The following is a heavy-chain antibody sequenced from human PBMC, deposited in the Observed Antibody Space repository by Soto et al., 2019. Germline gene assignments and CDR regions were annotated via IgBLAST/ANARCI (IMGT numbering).Heavy chain of an antibody. J-gene: IGHJ4*02. CDR1: GFTFDDYA. V-gene: IGHV3-9*01. Sequence: GGSLRLSCAASGFTFDDYAMHWVRQAPGKGLEWVSGISWNSGSIGYADSVKGRFTISRDNAKNSLYLQMNSLRAEDTALYYCAKAPRYSSSSLIYYVFDYWGQGTLVTVSS. CDR2: ISWNSGSI. D-gene: IGHD6-6*01. CDR3: AKAPRYSSSSLIYYVFDY.